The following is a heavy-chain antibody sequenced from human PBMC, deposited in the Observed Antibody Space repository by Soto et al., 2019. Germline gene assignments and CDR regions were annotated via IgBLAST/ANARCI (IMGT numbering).Heavy chain of an antibody. Sequence: SETLSLTCTVSGGSISSGGYYWSWIREHPGKGLEWIGEIYHSGSTNYNPSLKSRVTISVDTSKNQFSLKLSSVTAADTAVYYCARGVFGVAARPRRDAKKSGWFDPWGQGTLVTVSS. CDR1: GGSISSGGYY. CDR3: ARGVFGVAARPRRDAKKSGWFDP. D-gene: IGHD6-6*01. J-gene: IGHJ5*02. CDR2: IYHSGST. V-gene: IGHV4-31*03.